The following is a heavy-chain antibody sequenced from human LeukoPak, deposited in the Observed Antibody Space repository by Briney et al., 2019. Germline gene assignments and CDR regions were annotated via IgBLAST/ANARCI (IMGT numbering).Heavy chain of an antibody. CDR2: ISGSGGST. CDR1: GFTFSNYA. Sequence: QPGGSLRLSCTASGFTFSNYAMSWVRQAPGKGLEWVSAISGSGGSTFNADSVKGRFTISRDNSKNTLYLQMNSLRAEDTAVYYCAKHPPYYDFWSGYYPSQDYWGQGTLVTVSS. V-gene: IGHV3-23*01. D-gene: IGHD3-3*01. J-gene: IGHJ4*02. CDR3: AKHPPYYDFWSGYYPSQDY.